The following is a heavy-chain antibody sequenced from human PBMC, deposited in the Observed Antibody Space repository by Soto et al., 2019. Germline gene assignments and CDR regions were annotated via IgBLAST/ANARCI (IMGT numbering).Heavy chain of an antibody. CDR3: ARVSMMARYYDSSGYFNFDY. CDR2: IYYSGST. J-gene: IGHJ4*02. Sequence: SETLSLTCPVSGGTISSYYLSWIRQTPGKGLEWIGYIYYSGSTNYNPSLKSRVTISVDTSKNQFSLKLSSVTAADTAVYYCARVSMMARYYDSSGYFNFDYWGQGTLVTVSS. CDR1: GGTISSYY. D-gene: IGHD3-22*01. V-gene: IGHV4-59*01.